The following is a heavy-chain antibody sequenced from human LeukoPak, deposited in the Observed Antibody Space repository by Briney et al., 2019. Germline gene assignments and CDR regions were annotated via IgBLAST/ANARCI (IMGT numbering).Heavy chain of an antibody. CDR1: GGSISSHY. J-gene: IGHJ5*02. D-gene: IGHD2-2*01. Sequence: SETLSLTCTVSGGSISSHYWSWIRQPPGKGLEWIGHIYYSGSTNYNPSLKSRVTISVDTSKNQFSLKLSSVTAADTAVYYCARVVEYQLLYWFDPWGQGTLVTVSS. CDR3: ARVVEYQLLYWFDP. CDR2: IYYSGST. V-gene: IGHV4-59*11.